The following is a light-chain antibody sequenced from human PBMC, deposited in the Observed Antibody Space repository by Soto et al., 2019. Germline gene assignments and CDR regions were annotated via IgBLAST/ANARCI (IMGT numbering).Light chain of an antibody. J-gene: IGKJ4*01. V-gene: IGKV3-15*01. Sequence: EVVLTQSPATLSVSPGERATLSCRTSQSISRRLAWYQQRPGQAPRLLVYGASTRATGIPARFSGSGSETEFTLTITSLQSEDFAVYYCQQYNNWPLTFGGGTKVEL. CDR2: GAS. CDR3: QQYNNWPLT. CDR1: QSISRR.